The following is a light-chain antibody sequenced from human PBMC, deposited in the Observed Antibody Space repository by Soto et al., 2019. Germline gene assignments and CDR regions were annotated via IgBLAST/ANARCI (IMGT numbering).Light chain of an antibody. J-gene: IGKJ1*01. V-gene: IGKV3-15*01. CDR1: QSVSSN. CDR2: GAS. CDR3: QQYNNWPGT. Sequence: MTQSPATLSVSPGDRATLSCRASQSVSSNLAWYQQKPGQAPRLLIYGASTRATGIPARFSGSGSGTEFTLTISSLQSEDFAVYYCQQYNNWPGTFGQGTKVDI.